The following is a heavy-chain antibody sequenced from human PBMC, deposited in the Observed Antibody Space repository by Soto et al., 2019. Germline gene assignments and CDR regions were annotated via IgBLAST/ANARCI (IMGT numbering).Heavy chain of an antibody. D-gene: IGHD3-3*01. CDR3: ARGGESGYYYGMDV. J-gene: IGHJ6*02. CDR2: IWYDGSNK. Sequence: QVQLVESGGGVVQPGRSLRLSCAASGFTFSSYGMHWVRQAPGKGLEWVAVIWYDGSNKYYADSVKGRFTISRDNSKNTLYLQMNSLRAEDTAVYYCARGGESGYYYGMDVWGQGTTVTVSS. CDR1: GFTFSSYG. V-gene: IGHV3-33*01.